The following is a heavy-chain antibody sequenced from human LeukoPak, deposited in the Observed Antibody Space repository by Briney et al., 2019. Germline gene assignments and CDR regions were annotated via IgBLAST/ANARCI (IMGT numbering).Heavy chain of an antibody. D-gene: IGHD3-16*02. V-gene: IGHV3-9*01. J-gene: IGHJ4*02. CDR1: GFTFDDYA. CDR2: ISWNSGSI. CDR3: AKDIYYRGGLGPGDY. Sequence: GGSLRLSCAASGFTFDDYAMHWVRQAPGKGLEWVSGISWNSGSIGYADSVKGRFTISRDNAKNSLYLQMNSLRAEDTALYYCAKDIYYRGGLGPGDYWGQGTLVTVSS.